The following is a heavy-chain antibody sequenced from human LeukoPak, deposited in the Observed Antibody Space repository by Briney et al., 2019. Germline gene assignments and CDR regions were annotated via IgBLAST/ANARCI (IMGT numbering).Heavy chain of an antibody. Sequence: PSETLSLTCTVSGGSISSSSYYWGWSRQPPGRGLEWIGSIYYSGSTYYNPSLKSRVTISVDTSKNQFSLKLSSVTAADTAVYYCARLNYYGSGSFDYWGQGILVTVSS. J-gene: IGHJ4*02. V-gene: IGHV4-39*01. CDR1: GGSISSSSYY. D-gene: IGHD3-10*01. CDR3: ARLNYYGSGSFDY. CDR2: IYYSGST.